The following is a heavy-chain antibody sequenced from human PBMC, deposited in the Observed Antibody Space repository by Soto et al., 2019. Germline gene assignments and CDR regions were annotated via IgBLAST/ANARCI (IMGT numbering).Heavy chain of an antibody. CDR2: ISSSSSYI. D-gene: IGHD6-6*01. CDR3: ARDSFEYSSSSYY. J-gene: IGHJ4*02. V-gene: IGHV3-21*01. CDR1: GFTFSSYS. Sequence: EVQLVESGGGVVKPGGSLRLSCAASGFTFSSYSMNWVRQAPGKGLEWVSSISSSSSYIYYADSVKGRLTISRDNAKNPLYLQMNSLRAEDTAVYYCARDSFEYSSSSYYWGQGTLVTVSS.